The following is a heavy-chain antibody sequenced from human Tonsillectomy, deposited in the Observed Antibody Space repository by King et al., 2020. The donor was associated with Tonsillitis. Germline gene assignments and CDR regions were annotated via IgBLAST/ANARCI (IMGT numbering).Heavy chain of an antibody. V-gene: IGHV3-9*01. Sequence: VQLVESGGGLVQPGRSLRLSCAASGFTFDDYAMNWVRQAPGKGLEWVSGISWNSGSIDYADSVKGRFTISRDNAKNSLYLQMNSLRAEDTALYYCAKDFYRMVTASDHWGQGTLVTVSS. J-gene: IGHJ4*02. CDR3: AKDFYRMVTASDH. CDR1: GFTFDDYA. CDR2: ISWNSGSI. D-gene: IGHD2-21*02.